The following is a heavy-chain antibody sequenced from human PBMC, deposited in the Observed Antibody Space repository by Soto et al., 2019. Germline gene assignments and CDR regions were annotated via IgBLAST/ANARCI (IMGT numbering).Heavy chain of an antibody. V-gene: IGHV3-23*01. Sequence: EVQVLESGGGLVQPGGSLRLSCVASGFTFNSYAMTWVRQAPGKGLEWVSSVSGNSHTTHFADSLQGRFTTSRDNSKNTLYLQMNSGRAEDTAVYYWAKESDQWLTANIGFWGQGTLVTVSS. CDR1: GFTFNSYA. J-gene: IGHJ4*02. CDR3: AKESDQWLTANIGF. CDR2: VSGNSHTT. D-gene: IGHD6-19*01.